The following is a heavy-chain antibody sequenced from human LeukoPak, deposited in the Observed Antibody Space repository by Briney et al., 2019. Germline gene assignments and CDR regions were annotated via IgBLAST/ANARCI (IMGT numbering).Heavy chain of an antibody. V-gene: IGHV4-4*08. Sequence: SETLSLTCTVSGGSISSYYWSWIRQPPGKGLEWIGYIYTSGSTNYNPSLKSRVTMSVDTSKNQFSLKLSSVTAADTAVHYCARDPDSSGWYDYWGQGTLVTVSS. CDR1: GGSISSYY. D-gene: IGHD6-19*01. CDR2: IYTSGST. CDR3: ARDPDSSGWYDY. J-gene: IGHJ4*02.